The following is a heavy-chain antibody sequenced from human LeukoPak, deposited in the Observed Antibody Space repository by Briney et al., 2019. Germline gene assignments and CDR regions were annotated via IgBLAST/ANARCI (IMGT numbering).Heavy chain of an antibody. J-gene: IGHJ4*02. D-gene: IGHD4-23*01. CDR3: ARDLGLYDCGGKIDF. V-gene: IGHV3-48*04. CDR2: VSSSSRNI. CDR1: GFIFNTYS. Sequence: GGSLRLSCTASGFIFNTYSMTWVRQAPGKGLEWVSYVSSSSRNIYYADSVKGPFTISRDNAKNSLYLQMNSLRGEDTAVYYCARDLGLYDCGGKIDFWGQGTLVTVSS.